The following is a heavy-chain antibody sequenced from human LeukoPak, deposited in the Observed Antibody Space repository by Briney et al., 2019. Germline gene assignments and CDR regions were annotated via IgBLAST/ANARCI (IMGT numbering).Heavy chain of an antibody. J-gene: IGHJ4*02. CDR2: IIPIFGTA. CDR1: GGTFSSYA. Sequence: SVKVSCKASGGTFSSYAISWVRQAPGQGLEWMGGIIPIFGTANYAQKFQGRVTITADESTSTAYMELSSLRSEDTAVYYCAREGAGYSSSFDYWGQGTLVTVSS. D-gene: IGHD6-6*01. CDR3: AREGAGYSSSFDY. V-gene: IGHV1-69*13.